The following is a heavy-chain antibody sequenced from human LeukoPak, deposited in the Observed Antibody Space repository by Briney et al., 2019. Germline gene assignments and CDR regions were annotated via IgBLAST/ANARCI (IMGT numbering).Heavy chain of an antibody. J-gene: IGHJ4*02. D-gene: IGHD1-26*01. CDR3: ARDARIVGATKGLYY. CDR2: INPSGGST. V-gene: IGHV1-46*01. CDR1: GYTFTSYY. Sequence: ASVKVSCKASGYTFTSYYMHWVRQAPGQGLKWMGIINPSGGSTSYAQKFQGRVTMTRDTSTSTVYMELSSLRSEDTAVYYCARDARIVGATKGLYYWGQGTLVTVSS.